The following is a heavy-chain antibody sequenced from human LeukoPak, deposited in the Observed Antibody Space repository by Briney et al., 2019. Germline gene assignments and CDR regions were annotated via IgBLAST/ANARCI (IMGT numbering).Heavy chain of an antibody. J-gene: IGHJ4*02. CDR3: ARHSLGYCSSTSCYADNFDY. CDR2: IYYSGST. V-gene: IGHV4-30-4*01. D-gene: IGHD2-2*01. Sequence: PSETLSLTCTVSGGSISSGDYYWSWIRQPPGKGLEWIGYIYYSGSTYYNPSLKSRVTISVDTSKNQFSLKLSSVTAADTAVYYCARHSLGYCSSTSCYADNFDYWGQGTLVTVSS. CDR1: GGSISSGDYY.